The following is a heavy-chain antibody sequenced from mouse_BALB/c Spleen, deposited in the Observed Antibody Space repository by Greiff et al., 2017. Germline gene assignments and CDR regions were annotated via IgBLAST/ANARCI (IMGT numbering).Heavy chain of an antibody. V-gene: IGHV3-6*02. CDR1: GYSITSGYY. CDR2: ISYDGSN. Sequence: ESGPGLVKPSQSLSLTCSVTGYSITSGYYWNWIRQFPGNKLEWMGYISYDGSNNYNPSLKNRISITRDTSKNQFFLKLNSVTTEDTATYYCARGYGSLDYWGQGTTLTVSS. D-gene: IGHD1-1*01. J-gene: IGHJ2*01. CDR3: ARGYGSLDY.